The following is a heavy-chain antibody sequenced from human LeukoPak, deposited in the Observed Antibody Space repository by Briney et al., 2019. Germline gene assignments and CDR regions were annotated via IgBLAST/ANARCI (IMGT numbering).Heavy chain of an antibody. Sequence: TGGSLRLSCAPSGFTLDDYAMHWVRHAPGKGLEWVSGISWNSGNIGYADSVKGRFTISRDNAKNSLYLQMNSLRAEDTALYYCVKETASFTSGSSDFQHWGQGTLVTVSS. V-gene: IGHV3-9*01. CDR3: VKETASFTSGSSDFQH. CDR2: ISWNSGNI. J-gene: IGHJ1*01. D-gene: IGHD1-26*01. CDR1: GFTLDDYA.